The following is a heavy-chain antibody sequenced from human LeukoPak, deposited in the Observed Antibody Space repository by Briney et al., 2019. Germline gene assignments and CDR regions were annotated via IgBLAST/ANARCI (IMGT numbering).Heavy chain of an antibody. D-gene: IGHD3-10*01. J-gene: IGHJ6*03. V-gene: IGHV3-15*01. Sequence: PGGSLRRSCAASGFTFSNAWTSWVRQAPGKGLEWVGRIKSKTDGGTTDYAAPVKGRFTISRDDSKNTLYLQMNSLKTEDTAVYYCTTDGPMVRGVIAPNYYYYYMDVWGKGTTVTVSS. CDR3: TTDGPMVRGVIAPNYYYYYMDV. CDR2: IKSKTDGGTT. CDR1: GFTFSNAW.